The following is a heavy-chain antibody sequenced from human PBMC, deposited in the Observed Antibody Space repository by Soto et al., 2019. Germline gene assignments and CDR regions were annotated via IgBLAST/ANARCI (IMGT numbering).Heavy chain of an antibody. CDR2: VYKDGST. J-gene: IGHJ6*02. D-gene: IGHD1-1*01. V-gene: IGHV3-53*01. Sequence: EVQLVESGGGLIQPGGSLRLSCAASEFTVTRNHMTWVRQAPGKGLEWVSIVYKDGSTSSADSVAGRLTTSRDNSKNTMYVQMNNLRAEDTAVYYCARLATEGGMDVWGQGTTVTVFS. CDR1: EFTVTRNH. CDR3: ARLATEGGMDV.